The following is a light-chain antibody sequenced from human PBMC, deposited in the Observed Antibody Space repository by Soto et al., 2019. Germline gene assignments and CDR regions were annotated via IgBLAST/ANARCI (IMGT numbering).Light chain of an antibody. V-gene: IGLV2-14*01. CDR3: SSYTSSSTWV. J-gene: IGLJ3*02. CDR2: EVS. CDR1: SSDVGAYNY. Sequence: QSALTQPASVSGSPGQSIIISCTGTSSDVGAYNYVSWYQQHPGKAPKLMIYEVSNRPSGVSDRFSGSGSGNTASLAISGLQAEDESDYYCSSYTSSSTWVFGGGTKLTVL.